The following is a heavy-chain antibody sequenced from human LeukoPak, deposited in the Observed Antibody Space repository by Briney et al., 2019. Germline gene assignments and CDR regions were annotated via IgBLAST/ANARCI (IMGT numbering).Heavy chain of an antibody. CDR3: ARGAARNPFYFDY. D-gene: IGHD6-6*01. CDR1: GGSISSHY. Sequence: SETLSLTCTVSGGSISSHYRSWIRQPPGKGLEGIGYIYYSGSTNYNPSLKSRVTISVDTSKNQFSLKLSSVTAADTAVYYCARGAARNPFYFDYWGQGTLVTDSS. CDR2: IYYSGST. V-gene: IGHV4-59*11. J-gene: IGHJ4*02.